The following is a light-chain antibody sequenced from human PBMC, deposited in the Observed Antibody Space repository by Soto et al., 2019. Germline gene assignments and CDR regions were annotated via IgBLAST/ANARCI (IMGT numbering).Light chain of an antibody. Sequence: DIQMTQSPSSLSASVGDRVTITCRASLTIGHSLSWFQQKAGKPPTLLIYGASAMHRGVPARFSGSGYGTEFTLTINKLQREDFATYSCQQTYNLPRTFGQGTKVDVK. CDR2: GAS. CDR1: LTIGHS. CDR3: QQTYNLPRT. J-gene: IGKJ1*01. V-gene: IGKV1-39*01.